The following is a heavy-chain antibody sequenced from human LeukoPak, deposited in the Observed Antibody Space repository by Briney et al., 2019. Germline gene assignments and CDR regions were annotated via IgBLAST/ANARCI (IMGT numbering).Heavy chain of an antibody. CDR2: IRYDGSNK. J-gene: IGHJ6*02. D-gene: IGHD2-2*02. V-gene: IGHV3-33*01. Sequence: GGSLRLSCAASGFTFSSYGMNWVRQAPGKGLEWVAVIRYDGSNKYYADSVKGRFTISRDNSKNTLYLQMNSLRAEDTAVYYCARDGGLLYDAFHYYSYGMDFWGQGTTVTVSS. CDR3: ARDGGLLYDAFHYYSYGMDF. CDR1: GFTFSSYG.